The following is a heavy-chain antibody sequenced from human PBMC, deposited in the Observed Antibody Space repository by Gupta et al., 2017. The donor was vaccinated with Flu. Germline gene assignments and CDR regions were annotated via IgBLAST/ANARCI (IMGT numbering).Heavy chain of an antibody. D-gene: IGHD2-2*01. CDR3: ASLGYCSSTSCSGYDY. CDR2: IIPIFGTA. V-gene: IGHV1-69*01. J-gene: IGHJ4*02. Sequence: GGIIPIFGTANYAQKFQGRVTITADESTSTAYMELSSLRSEDTAVYYCASLGYCSSTSCSGYDYWGQGTLVTVSS.